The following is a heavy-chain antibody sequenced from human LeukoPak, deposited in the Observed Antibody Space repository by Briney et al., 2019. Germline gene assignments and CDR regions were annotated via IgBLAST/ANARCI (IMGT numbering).Heavy chain of an antibody. V-gene: IGHV3-23*01. CDR1: GFTFSSYA. CDR3: AREEGGGSGSYYSYYYYGMDV. CDR2: ISGSGGST. Sequence: PGGSLRLSCAASGFTFSSYAMSWVRQAPGKGLEWVSAISGSGGSTYYADSVKGRFTISRDNSKNTLYLQMNSLRAEDTAVYYCAREEGGGSGSYYSYYYYGMDVWGQGTTVTVSS. J-gene: IGHJ6*02. D-gene: IGHD3-10*01.